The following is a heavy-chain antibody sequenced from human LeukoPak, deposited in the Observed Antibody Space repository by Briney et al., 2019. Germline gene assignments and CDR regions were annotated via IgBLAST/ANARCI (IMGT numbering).Heavy chain of an antibody. CDR2: IYMSGST. CDR1: GGSISSYY. Sequence: SETLSLTRTVSGGSISSYYWSWIRQPPGKGLKWIEYIYMSGSTNYNPSLKSRVTISVDTSKNQFSLKLSSVTAADTAVYYCARKYCSSTRCYDYFDYWGQGTLVTVSS. V-gene: IGHV4-4*09. CDR3: ARKYCSSTRCYDYFDY. J-gene: IGHJ4*02. D-gene: IGHD2-2*01.